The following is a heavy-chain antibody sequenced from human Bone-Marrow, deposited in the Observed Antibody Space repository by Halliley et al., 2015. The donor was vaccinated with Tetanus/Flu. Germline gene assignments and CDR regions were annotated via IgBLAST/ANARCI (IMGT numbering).Heavy chain of an antibody. CDR1: GFSIGSGGYY. V-gene: IGHV4-31*11. CDR2: IYYSGTT. D-gene: IGHD3-10*01. J-gene: IGHJ4*02. Sequence: TLSLTCAVSGFSIGSGGYYWSWIRQHPGKGLEWIGYIYYSGTTYYNPSLKSRLTISVDTSKNQFSLKLNSVTAADTAVYFCARGHSYGSGSYYAQDWGQGPLVPVSS. CDR3: ARGHSYGSGSYYAQD.